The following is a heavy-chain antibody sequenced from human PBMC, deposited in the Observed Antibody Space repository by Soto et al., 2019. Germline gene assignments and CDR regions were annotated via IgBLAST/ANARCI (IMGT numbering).Heavy chain of an antibody. D-gene: IGHD3-10*01. Sequence: SVKVSCKASGGTFSSYAISWVRQAPGQGLEWMGGIIPNFGTANYAQKFQGRVTITADESTSTAYMELSSLRSEDTAVYYCAREGQGDPNLWLGEQNYYYYGMDVWGQGTTVTVS. CDR3: AREGQGDPNLWLGEQNYYYYGMDV. J-gene: IGHJ6*02. CDR1: GGTFSSYA. V-gene: IGHV1-69*13. CDR2: IIPNFGTA.